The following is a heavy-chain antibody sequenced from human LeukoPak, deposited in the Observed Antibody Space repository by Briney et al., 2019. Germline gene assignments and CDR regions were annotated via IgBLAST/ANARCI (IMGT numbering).Heavy chain of an antibody. J-gene: IGHJ4*02. CDR2: INTDGYST. Sequence: GGSLRLSCAASGFTFSSYWMHWVRQAPGKGLVWVSRINTDGYSTIYADSVKGRFTISRDNAKNTLYLQMNSLRAEDTAVYYCAKAHILTGYLDYWGQGTLVTVSS. V-gene: IGHV3-74*01. CDR1: GFTFSSYW. CDR3: AKAHILTGYLDY. D-gene: IGHD3-9*01.